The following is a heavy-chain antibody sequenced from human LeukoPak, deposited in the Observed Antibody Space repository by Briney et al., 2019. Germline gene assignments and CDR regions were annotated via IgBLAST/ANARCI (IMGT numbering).Heavy chain of an antibody. J-gene: IGHJ4*02. Sequence: PGGSLRLSCAASGFTFSSYAMSWVRQAPGKGLEWVSAISGGGGSTYYADSVKGRFTISRDNSKDTVYLKMNSLRAEDTAVYYCAKASLKQWLPPGPGYWGQGTLVTVSS. CDR1: GFTFSSYA. CDR2: ISGGGGST. CDR3: AKASLKQWLPPGPGY. D-gene: IGHD6-19*01. V-gene: IGHV3-23*01.